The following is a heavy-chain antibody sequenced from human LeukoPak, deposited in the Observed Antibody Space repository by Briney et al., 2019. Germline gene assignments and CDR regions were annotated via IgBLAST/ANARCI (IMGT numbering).Heavy chain of an antibody. J-gene: IGHJ4*02. Sequence: GGSLRLSCAASGFTFSSYEMNWVRQAPGKGLEWLSYISSSGTTKYCADSVKGRFTISRDNAKNSLYLQMNSLRAEDTAVYYCARGSYSSGYYFDYWGQGTLVTVSS. CDR2: ISSSGTTK. CDR3: ARGSYSSGYYFDY. V-gene: IGHV3-48*03. D-gene: IGHD6-19*01. CDR1: GFTFSSYE.